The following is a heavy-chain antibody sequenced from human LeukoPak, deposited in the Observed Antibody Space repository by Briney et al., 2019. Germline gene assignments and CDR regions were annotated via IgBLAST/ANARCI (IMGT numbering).Heavy chain of an antibody. CDR2: IVVGSGNT. CDR1: GFTFTSSA. D-gene: IGHD3-3*01. J-gene: IGHJ4*02. CDR3: AAADFWSGYFSGPFDY. V-gene: IGHV1-58*02. Sequence: TSVKVSCKASGFTFTSSAMQWVRQAHGQRLEWIGWIVVGSGNTNYAQKFQERVTITRDMSTSTAYMELSSLRSEDTAVYYCAAADFWSGYFSGPFDYWGQGTLVTVSS.